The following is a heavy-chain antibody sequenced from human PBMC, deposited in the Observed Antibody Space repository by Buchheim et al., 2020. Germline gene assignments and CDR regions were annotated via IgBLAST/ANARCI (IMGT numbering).Heavy chain of an antibody. J-gene: IGHJ6*02. CDR3: ARVGCSSTSCYWWDYYYGMDV. CDR1: GYTFTSYD. Sequence: QVQLVQSGAEVKKPGASVKVSCKASGYTFTSYDINWVRQATGQGLEWMGWMNPNSGNTGYAQKFQGRVTMTRNTPISTAYMELSSLRSEDTAVYYCARVGCSSTSCYWWDYYYGMDVWGQGTT. D-gene: IGHD2-2*01. V-gene: IGHV1-8*01. CDR2: MNPNSGNT.